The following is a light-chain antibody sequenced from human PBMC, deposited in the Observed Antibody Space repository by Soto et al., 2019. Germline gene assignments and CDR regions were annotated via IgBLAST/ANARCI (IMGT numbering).Light chain of an antibody. V-gene: IGLV8-61*01. Sequence: QTVVTQEPSFSVSPGGTVTLTCGLSSGSVSTNYYPSWYQQTPGQAPRTLIYRTNTRSSGVPDRFSGSLLGNKAALTITGAQADDESDYYWGLYMSRGFPAFGGGTKLTVL. CDR1: SGSVSTNYY. CDR3: GLYMSRGFPA. J-gene: IGLJ2*01. CDR2: RTN.